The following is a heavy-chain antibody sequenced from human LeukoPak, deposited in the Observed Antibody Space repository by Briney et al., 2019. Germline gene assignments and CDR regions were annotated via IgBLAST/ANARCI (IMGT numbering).Heavy chain of an antibody. CDR3: AREDPEGFDY. CDR1: GGSISSSSYY. J-gene: IGHJ4*02. CDR2: IYYSGST. V-gene: IGHV4-39*07. Sequence: PSETLSLTCTVSGGSISSSSYYWGWIRQPPGKGLEWIGSIYYSGSTYYNPSLKSRVTMSVDTSKNQFSLKVSSVSAADTAVYYCAREDPEGFDYWGQGTLVTVSS.